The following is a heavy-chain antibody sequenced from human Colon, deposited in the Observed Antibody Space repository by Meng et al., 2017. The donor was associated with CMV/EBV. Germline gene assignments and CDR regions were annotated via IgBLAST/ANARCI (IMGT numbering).Heavy chain of an antibody. D-gene: IGHD6-25*01. Sequence: SETLSPTCAVSGGSITDYYWHWMRQPPGKGLEWIGYIHYTGLTNYSPSLKSRVTMAVDTSKNQLSLKLTSVTAADTAVFYCARGPIAARADLWGQGALVTVSS. J-gene: IGHJ5*02. CDR2: IHYTGLT. CDR3: ARGPIAARADL. V-gene: IGHV4-59*01. CDR1: GGSITDYY.